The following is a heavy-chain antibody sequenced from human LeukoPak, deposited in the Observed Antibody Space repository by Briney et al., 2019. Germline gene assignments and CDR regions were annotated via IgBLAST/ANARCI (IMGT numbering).Heavy chain of an antibody. CDR2: FFGKRIST. CDR1: GFTFSIYN. J-gene: IGHJ6*04. V-gene: IGHV3-21*01. CDR3: AELSTTMIGGV. D-gene: IGHD3-10*02. Sequence: GGSLRLSCTASGFTFSIYNMNCVRQALGRGVECVSSFFGKRISTHYADSVKGRFTISRDNAKNSLFLQMNRLRAEDTPVYICAELSTTMIGGVWSKPTTVTISS.